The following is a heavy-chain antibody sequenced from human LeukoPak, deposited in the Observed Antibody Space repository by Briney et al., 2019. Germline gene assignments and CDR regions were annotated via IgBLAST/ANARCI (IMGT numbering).Heavy chain of an antibody. J-gene: IGHJ3*02. CDR2: IYYTGST. CDR1: GDSISTYY. V-gene: IGHV4-59*08. CDR3: ARTYYYFSGSYYDGFDI. D-gene: IGHD3-10*01. Sequence: SETLSFTCTVSGDSISTYYWSWIRQPPGKGLEWIGYIYYTGSTNYNPSLKSRVTISVDTSKNQFSLKLSSVTAADTAVYYCARTYYYFSGSYYDGFDIWGQGTMVTVSS.